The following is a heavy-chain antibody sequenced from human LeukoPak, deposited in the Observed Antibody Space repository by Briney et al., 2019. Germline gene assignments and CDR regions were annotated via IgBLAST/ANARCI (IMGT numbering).Heavy chain of an antibody. CDR3: AXXXXXXXXXGYYYYYYYMDV. J-gene: IGHJ6*03. V-gene: IGHV4-59*01. CDR1: GGSISSYY. CDR2: IYYSGST. D-gene: IGHD3-22*01. Sequence: SETLSLTCTVSGGSISSYYWSWIRQPPGKGLEWIGYIYYSGSTNYNPSLKSRVTISVDTSKNQFSLKLSSVTAADTAVYYCAXXXXXXXXXGYYYYYYYMDVWGKGTTVTISS.